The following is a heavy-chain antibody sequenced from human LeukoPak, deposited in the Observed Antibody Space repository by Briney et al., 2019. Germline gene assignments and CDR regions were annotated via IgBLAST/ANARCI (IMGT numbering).Heavy chain of an antibody. CDR3: ARASDYDFWSGGDWFDP. CDR2: IYYSGST. CDR1: GGSISSYY. V-gene: IGHV4-59*01. D-gene: IGHD3-3*01. J-gene: IGHJ5*02. Sequence: PSETLSLTCTVSGGSISSYYWSWIRQPPGKGLEWIGYIYYSGSTNYNPSLKSRVTIPVDTSKNQFSLKLSSVTAADTAVYYCARASDYDFWSGGDWFDPWGQGTLVTVSS.